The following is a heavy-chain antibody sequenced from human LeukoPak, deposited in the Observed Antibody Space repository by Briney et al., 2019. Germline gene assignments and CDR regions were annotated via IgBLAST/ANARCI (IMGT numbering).Heavy chain of an antibody. CDR2: IYYSGST. J-gene: IGHJ4*02. CDR1: GGSISSGGYY. V-gene: IGHV4-31*03. Sequence: SETLSLTCTVSGGSISSGGYYWSWIRQHPGKGLEWIGYIYYSGSTYCNPSLKSRVTISVDTSKNQFSLKLSSVTAADTAVYYCARGALIDYDILTGYYVWGQGTLVTVSS. CDR3: ARGALIDYDILTGYYV. D-gene: IGHD3-9*01.